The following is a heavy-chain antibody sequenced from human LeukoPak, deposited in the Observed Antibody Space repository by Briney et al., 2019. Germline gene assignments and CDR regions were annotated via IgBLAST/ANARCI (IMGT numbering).Heavy chain of an antibody. Sequence: GGSLRLSCAASGFTFSSYAMSWVRQAPGKGLEWVSAISGSGGSTYYADSVKGRFTISRDNSKNTLYLQMNSLRAEDTAVYYCAKVLTLRFLEFRGYGMDVWGQGTTVTVSS. J-gene: IGHJ6*02. CDR3: AKVLTLRFLEFRGYGMDV. V-gene: IGHV3-23*01. CDR1: GFTFSSYA. D-gene: IGHD3-3*01. CDR2: ISGSGGST.